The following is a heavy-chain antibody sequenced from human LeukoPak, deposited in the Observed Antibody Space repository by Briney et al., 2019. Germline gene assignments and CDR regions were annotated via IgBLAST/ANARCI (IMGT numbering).Heavy chain of an antibody. V-gene: IGHV4-34*01. CDR3: AFMPVTTLDYYYGMDV. D-gene: IGHD4-17*01. CDR2: INHSGST. Sequence: SETLSLTCAVYGGSFSGYYWSWIRQPPGKGLVWIGEINHSGSTNYNPSLKSRVTVSVDTSKNQFSLKLSSVTAADTAVYYRAFMPVTTLDYYYGMDVWGQGTTVTVSS. CDR1: GGSFSGYY. J-gene: IGHJ6*02.